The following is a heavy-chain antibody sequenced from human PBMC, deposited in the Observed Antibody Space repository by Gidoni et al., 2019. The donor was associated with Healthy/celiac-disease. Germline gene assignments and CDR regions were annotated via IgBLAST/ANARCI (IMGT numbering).Heavy chain of an antibody. Sequence: EVQLVESGGGLVQPGRSLRLSCAASGFTFDDYAMHWVRQAPGTGLEWVSGISWNSGSIGYADAVKGRFTISRDNAKNSLYLQMNSLRAEDTALYYCAKDMAPYLGYCNSTSCYMGRYYYYYGMDVWGQGTTVTVSS. V-gene: IGHV3-9*01. CDR3: AKDMAPYLGYCNSTSCYMGRYYYYYGMDV. J-gene: IGHJ6*02. CDR1: GFTFDDYA. CDR2: ISWNSGSI. D-gene: IGHD2-2*02.